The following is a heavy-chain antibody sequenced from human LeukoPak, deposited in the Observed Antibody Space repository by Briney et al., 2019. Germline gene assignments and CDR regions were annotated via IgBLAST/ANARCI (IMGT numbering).Heavy chain of an antibody. CDR3: ARIYAYYDFWSGYYRYYMDV. CDR2: MNPNSGNT. Sequence: ASVKVSCKASGYTFTSYDINWVRQATGQGLEWMGWMNPNSGNTGYAQKFQGRVTITRNTSISTAYMELSSLRSEDTAVYYCARIYAYYDFWSGYYRYYMDVWGKGTTVTVSS. V-gene: IGHV1-8*03. D-gene: IGHD3-3*01. CDR1: GYTFTSYD. J-gene: IGHJ6*03.